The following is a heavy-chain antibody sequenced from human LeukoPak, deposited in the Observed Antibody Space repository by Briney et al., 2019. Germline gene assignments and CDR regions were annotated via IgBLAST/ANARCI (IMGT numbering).Heavy chain of an antibody. V-gene: IGHV1-8*01. CDR3: ARGYSDSSGYYWEWFDP. Sequence: GASVKVSCKASGYTFTSYDINWVRQATGQGLEWMGWMNPNSGNAGYAQKFQGRVTMTRNTSISTAYMELSSLRSEDTAVYYCARGYSDSSGYYWEWFDPWGQGTLVTVSS. D-gene: IGHD3-22*01. J-gene: IGHJ5*02. CDR2: MNPNSGNA. CDR1: GYTFTSYD.